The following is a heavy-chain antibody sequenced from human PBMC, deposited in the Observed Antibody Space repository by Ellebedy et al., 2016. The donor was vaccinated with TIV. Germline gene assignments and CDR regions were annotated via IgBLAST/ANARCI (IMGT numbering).Heavy chain of an antibody. CDR2: IYYSGST. D-gene: IGHD3-10*01. V-gene: IGHV4-59*08. Sequence: MPSETLSLTCTVSGGSISSYYWSWIRQPPEKGLEWIVYIYYSGSTNYNPSLKSRVTISVDTSKNQFSLGLSSVTAADTAVYYCARRRYYGSGSYFDPWGQGTLVTVSS. CDR3: ARRRYYGSGSYFDP. CDR1: GGSISSYY. J-gene: IGHJ5*02.